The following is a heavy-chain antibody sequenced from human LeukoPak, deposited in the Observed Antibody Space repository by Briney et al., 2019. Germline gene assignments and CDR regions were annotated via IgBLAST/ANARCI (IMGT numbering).Heavy chain of an antibody. J-gene: IGHJ4*02. CDR3: ARDLVTQIIDY. CDR1: GFTFSSYE. CDR2: ISSSGSTI. Sequence: GGSLRLSCAASGFTFSSYEMNWVRQARGKGLEWVSYISSSGSTIYYADSVKGRFTISRDNAKNSLYLQMNSLRAEDTAVYYCARDLVTQIIDYWGQGTLVTVSS. D-gene: IGHD3-9*01. V-gene: IGHV3-48*03.